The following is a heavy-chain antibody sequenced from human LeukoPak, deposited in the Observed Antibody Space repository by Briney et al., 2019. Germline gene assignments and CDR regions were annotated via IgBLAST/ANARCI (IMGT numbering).Heavy chain of an antibody. D-gene: IGHD2/OR15-2a*01. Sequence: GGSLRLSCAASGFTFSSYSMNWVRQAPGKGLEWISYISSSGSTIYYADSVKGRFTISRDNAKNSLYLQMSSLRAEDTAVYYCASLDRGYYYSFDYWGQGTLVTVSS. CDR2: ISSSGSTI. CDR1: GFTFSSYS. CDR3: ASLDRGYYYSFDY. V-gene: IGHV3-48*04. J-gene: IGHJ4*02.